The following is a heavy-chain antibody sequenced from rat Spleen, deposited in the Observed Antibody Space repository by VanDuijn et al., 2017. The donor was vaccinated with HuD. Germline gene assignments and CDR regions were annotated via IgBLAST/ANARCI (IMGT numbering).Heavy chain of an antibody. CDR2: IWGDGNT. CDR3: TDSGYY. Sequence: QVQMKETGPGLVQTTQTLSVTCTVSGFSLTSYGVNWVRQAPGKGLEWMGIIWGDGNTHYNSALKSRLSISRDTSKSQVFLKMNSLQTDDTAIYFCTDSGYYWGQGVMVTVSS. J-gene: IGHJ2*01. CDR1: GFSLTSYG. V-gene: IGHV2-77*01. D-gene: IGHD4-3*01.